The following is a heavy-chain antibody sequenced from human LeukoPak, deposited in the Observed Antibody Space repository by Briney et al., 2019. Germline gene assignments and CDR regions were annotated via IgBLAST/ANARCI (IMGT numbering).Heavy chain of an antibody. V-gene: IGHV3-30*04. CDR3: ARSPNHNYFDP. CDR2: MSLIGSIK. Sequence: PGGSLRLSCLTSGFNFNNYAIHWIRQAPGKGLEWVAVMSLIGSIKYYADSVKGRFTISRDSSRDTLYLQMSNLTVEDTALYYCARSPNHNYFDPGGQGTLVTVSS. J-gene: IGHJ5*02. CDR1: GFNFNNYA.